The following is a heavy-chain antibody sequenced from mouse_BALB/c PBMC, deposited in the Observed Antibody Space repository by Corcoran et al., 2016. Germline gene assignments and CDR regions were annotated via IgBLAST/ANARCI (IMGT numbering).Heavy chain of an antibody. CDR3: ARGDYAMDY. Sequence: EVQLQQSGPELVKPGASVKMSCKASGYTFTRYVMHGVKQNPGQGLEWIGYINPYNDGTTYNAKFKGKAKPTSDKSSSTAYMERSSLTSEDSAVYYCARGDYAMDYWGQGTSVTVSS. J-gene: IGHJ4*01. V-gene: IGHV1S136*01. CDR2: INPYNDGT. CDR1: GYTFTRYV.